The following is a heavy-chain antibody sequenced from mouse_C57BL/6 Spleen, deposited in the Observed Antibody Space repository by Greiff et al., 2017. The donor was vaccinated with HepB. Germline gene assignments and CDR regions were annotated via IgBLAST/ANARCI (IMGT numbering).Heavy chain of an antibody. D-gene: IGHD2-1*01. CDR2: ISYDGSN. J-gene: IGHJ2*01. V-gene: IGHV3-6*01. CDR3: ARDRGLYW. Sequence: EVKLEESGPGLVKPSQSLSLTCSVTGYSITSGYYWNWIRQFPGNKLEWMGYISYDGSNNYNPSLKNRISITRDTSKNQFFLKLNSVTTEDTATYYCARDRGLYWWGQGTTLTVSS. CDR1: GYSITSGYY.